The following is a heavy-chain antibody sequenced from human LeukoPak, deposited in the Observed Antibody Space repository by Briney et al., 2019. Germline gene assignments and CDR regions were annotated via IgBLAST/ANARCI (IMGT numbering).Heavy chain of an antibody. D-gene: IGHD3-16*02. CDR2: VNGNGGST. J-gene: IGHJ4*02. Sequence: GGSLRLSCAASGFSFSTYAMSWVRQAPGKGLEWVSGVNGNGGSTSYADSVKGRFTIFRDNSKHPVYLQMNSLRVEDTAVYYCAKSLYGGCDYWGQGTVVTVSS. CDR1: GFSFSTYA. V-gene: IGHV3-23*01. CDR3: AKSLYGGCDY.